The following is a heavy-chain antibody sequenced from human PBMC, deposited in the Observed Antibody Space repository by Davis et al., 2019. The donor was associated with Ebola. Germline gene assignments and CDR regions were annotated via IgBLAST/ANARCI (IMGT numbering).Heavy chain of an antibody. J-gene: IGHJ6*02. V-gene: IGHV3-23*01. Sequence: GESLKISCAASGFTFSSYAMSWVRQAPGKGLEWVSAISGSGGSTYYADSVKGRFTISRDNSKNSLYLQMNSLRAEDTAVYYCARDRNVTTVPYYYGMDVWGQGTTVTVSS. CDR1: GFTFSSYA. CDR2: ISGSGGST. D-gene: IGHD1-14*01. CDR3: ARDRNVTTVPYYYGMDV.